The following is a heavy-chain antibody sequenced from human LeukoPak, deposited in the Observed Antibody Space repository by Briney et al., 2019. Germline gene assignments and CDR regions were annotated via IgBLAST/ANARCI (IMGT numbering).Heavy chain of an antibody. Sequence: ASVKVSXKASGYTFTSYDINWVRQATGQGLEWMGWMNPNSGNTGYAQKFQGRVTITRNTSISTAYMELSSLRSEDTAVYYCARNKVGNWFDPWGQGTLDTVSS. V-gene: IGHV1-8*03. CDR1: GYTFTSYD. CDR2: MNPNSGNT. D-gene: IGHD5-12*01. CDR3: ARNKVGNWFDP. J-gene: IGHJ5*02.